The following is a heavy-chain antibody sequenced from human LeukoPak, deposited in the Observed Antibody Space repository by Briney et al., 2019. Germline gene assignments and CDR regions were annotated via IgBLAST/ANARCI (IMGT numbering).Heavy chain of an antibody. CDR3: ARSPGGGFDI. V-gene: IGHV4-59*01. CDR2: IYYSGAT. D-gene: IGHD2-15*01. CDR1: GGSITNFY. J-gene: IGHJ3*02. Sequence: SETLSLTCTVSGGSITNFYGGWIRQSPGKGLELIGYIYYSGATNYSPSLKSRVSISVDTSKKQFSLKLSSVTAADTAVYYCARSPGGGFDIWGQGTMVTVSS.